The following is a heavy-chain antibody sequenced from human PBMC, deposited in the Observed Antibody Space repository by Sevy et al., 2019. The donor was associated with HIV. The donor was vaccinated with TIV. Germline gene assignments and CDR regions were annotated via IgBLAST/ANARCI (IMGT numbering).Heavy chain of an antibody. Sequence: GKSLKISCKGSGYSFTTYWIGWVRQMPGKGLEWMGIIYPGDSDIRYSPSFQGQVTISADKSFSTAYLQWSSLKASDTAMYYCARPMTTVKNDYYYYGMDVWGQGTTVTVSS. J-gene: IGHJ6*02. CDR3: ARPMTTVKNDYYYYGMDV. CDR1: GYSFTTYW. V-gene: IGHV5-51*01. D-gene: IGHD4-17*01. CDR2: IYPGDSDI.